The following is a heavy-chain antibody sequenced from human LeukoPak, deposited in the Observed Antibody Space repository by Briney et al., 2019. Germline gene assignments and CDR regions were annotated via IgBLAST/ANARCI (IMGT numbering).Heavy chain of an antibody. CDR1: GYTVTSYD. Sequence: ASVKVSCKASGYTVTSYDINWVRQATGQGLEWMGWMNPKSGDTGYAQKFQGRVTMTTDTSTSTAYMELSSLISEDTAVYYCARGGAGSIGMLFQHWGQGTLVTVSS. J-gene: IGHJ1*01. CDR2: MNPKSGDT. V-gene: IGHV1-8*01. CDR3: ARGGAGSIGMLFQH. D-gene: IGHD1-26*01.